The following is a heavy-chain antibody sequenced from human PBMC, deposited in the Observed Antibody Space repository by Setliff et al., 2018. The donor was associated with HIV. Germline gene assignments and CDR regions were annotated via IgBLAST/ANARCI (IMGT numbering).Heavy chain of an antibody. CDR2: INPGGGNT. CDR3: ARGQASNDYGVSF. V-gene: IGHV1-46*01. CDR1: GGAFSSYA. J-gene: IGHJ3*01. Sequence: RASVKVSCKASGGAFSSYALSWVRQAPGQGLEWMGIINPGGGNTRYAQRFQGRVSMTRDTSTSTVYMELSSLRSEDTAVYYCARGQASNDYGVSFWGQGTMVTVSS. D-gene: IGHD4-17*01.